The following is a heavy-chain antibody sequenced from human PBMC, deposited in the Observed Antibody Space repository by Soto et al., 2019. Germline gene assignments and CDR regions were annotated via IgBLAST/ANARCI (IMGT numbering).Heavy chain of an antibody. CDR2: INHSGST. CDR3: ARGPKYYDILTGYLTRGYYFDY. CDR1: GGSFSGYY. Sequence: QVQLQQWGAGLLKPSETLSLTCAVYGGSFSGYYWSWIRQPPGKGLGWIGEINHSGSTNYNPSLKSRVTISVDTSKNQFSLKLSSVTAADTAVYYCARGPKYYDILTGYLTRGYYFDYWGQGTLVTVSS. V-gene: IGHV4-34*01. D-gene: IGHD3-9*01. J-gene: IGHJ4*02.